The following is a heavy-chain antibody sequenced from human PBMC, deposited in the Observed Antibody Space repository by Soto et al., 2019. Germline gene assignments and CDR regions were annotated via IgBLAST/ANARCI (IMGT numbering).Heavy chain of an antibody. CDR2: INPSGGST. CDR3: ARELRSSSWYFWFDP. J-gene: IGHJ5*02. D-gene: IGHD6-13*01. CDR1: GYTFTGYY. Sequence: GASVKVSCKASGYTFTGYYMHWVRQAPGQGLEWMGWINPSGGSTSYAQKFQGRVTMTRDTSTSTVYMELSSLRSEDTAVYYCARELRSSSWYFWFDPWGQGTLVTVSS. V-gene: IGHV1-46*01.